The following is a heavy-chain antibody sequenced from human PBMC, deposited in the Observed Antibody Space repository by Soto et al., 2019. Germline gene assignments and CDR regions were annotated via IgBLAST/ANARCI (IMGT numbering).Heavy chain of an antibody. CDR1: GFTFSSYS. J-gene: IGHJ5*02. CDR3: ARNKYCSGGSCYSFEWFDH. CDR2: ISSSSSYI. V-gene: IGHV3-21*01. D-gene: IGHD2-15*01. Sequence: GGSLRLSCAASGFTFSSYSMNWVRQAPGKGLEWVSSISSSSSYIYYADSVKGRFTISRDNAKNSLYLQMNSLRAEDTAVYYCARNKYCSGGSCYSFEWFDHWGQGTLVTVSS.